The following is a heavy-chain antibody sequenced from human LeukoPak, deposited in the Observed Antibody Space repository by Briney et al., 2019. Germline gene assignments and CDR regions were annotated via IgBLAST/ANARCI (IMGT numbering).Heavy chain of an antibody. Sequence: ASVKVSCKASGYTFTGYYMHWVRQAPGQGLEWMGWINPNSVGTNYAQKFQGRVTMTRDTSISTAYMELSRLRSDDTAVYYCARIANWGPRSFDYWGQGTLVTVSS. CDR3: ARIANWGPRSFDY. D-gene: IGHD7-27*01. CDR2: INPNSVGT. CDR1: GYTFTGYY. V-gene: IGHV1-2*02. J-gene: IGHJ4*02.